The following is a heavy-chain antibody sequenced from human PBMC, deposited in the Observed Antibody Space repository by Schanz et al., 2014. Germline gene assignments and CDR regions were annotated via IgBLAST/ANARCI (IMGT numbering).Heavy chain of an antibody. CDR3: TRPEDSSLDYYYGMDV. D-gene: IGHD5-18*01. Sequence: VQLVESGGASVQPGGSLRLSCAASGFTFSNYVMDWVRQAPGKGLDWVAVISYDGSITYYADSVKDRFTISRDNSKNIMFLQMNSLKTEDTAVYYCTRPEDSSLDYYYGMDVWGQGTTVTVSS. J-gene: IGHJ6*02. CDR1: GFTFSNYV. V-gene: IGHV3-30*03. CDR2: ISYDGSIT.